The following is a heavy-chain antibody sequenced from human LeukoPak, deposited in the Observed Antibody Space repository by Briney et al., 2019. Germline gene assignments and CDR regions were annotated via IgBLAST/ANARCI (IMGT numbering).Heavy chain of an antibody. CDR2: INHSGST. V-gene: IGHV4-34*01. Sequence: SETLSLTCAVYGGSFNGYYWSWIRQPPGKGLEWIGEINHSGSTNYNPSLKSRVTISVDTSKNQFSLKLSSVTAADTAVYYCARGSTASDYWGQGTLVTVFS. D-gene: IGHD5-18*01. CDR3: ARGSTASDY. CDR1: GGSFNGYY. J-gene: IGHJ4*02.